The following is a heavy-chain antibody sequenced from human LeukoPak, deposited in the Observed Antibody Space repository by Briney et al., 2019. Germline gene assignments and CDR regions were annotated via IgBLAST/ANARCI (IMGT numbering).Heavy chain of an antibody. Sequence: GGSLRLSCAASGLTFSSYGMHWVRQAPGKGLGWVAVIWYDGSNKYYADSVKGRFTISRDNSKNTLYLQMNSLRAEDTAVYYCIGEIYYGMDVWGQGTTVTVSS. J-gene: IGHJ6*02. CDR2: IWYDGSNK. V-gene: IGHV3-33*01. CDR1: GLTFSSYG. CDR3: IGEIYYGMDV. D-gene: IGHD3-10*01.